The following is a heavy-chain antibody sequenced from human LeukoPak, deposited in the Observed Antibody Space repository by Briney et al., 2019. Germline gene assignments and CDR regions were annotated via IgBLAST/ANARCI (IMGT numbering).Heavy chain of an antibody. CDR1: GGSISSSSYY. J-gene: IGHJ4*02. CDR3: ARRSGSSRLVEDY. CDR2: IYYSGST. V-gene: IGHV4-39*01. D-gene: IGHD6-6*01. Sequence: PSETLSLTCTVSGGSISSSSYYWGWIRQPPGKGLEWIGTIYYSGSTYYNPSLKSRVTISVDTSKNQFSLKLSSVTAADTAVYYCARRSGSSRLVEDYWGQGTLVTVSS.